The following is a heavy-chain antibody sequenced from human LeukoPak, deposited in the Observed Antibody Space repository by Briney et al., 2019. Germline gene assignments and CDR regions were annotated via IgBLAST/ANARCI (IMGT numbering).Heavy chain of an antibody. J-gene: IGHJ6*03. CDR1: GGSFSGYY. CDR3: ARGAPYCSGGSCYSGTTVVTQNYYYYYMDV. V-gene: IGHV4-34*01. D-gene: IGHD2-15*01. Sequence: SETLSLTCAVYGGSFSGYYWSWIRQPPGKRLEWIGEINHSGSTNYNPSLKSRVTISVDTSKNQFSLKLSSVTAADTAVYYCARGAPYCSGGSCYSGTTVVTQNYYYYYMDVWGKGTTVTVSS. CDR2: INHSGST.